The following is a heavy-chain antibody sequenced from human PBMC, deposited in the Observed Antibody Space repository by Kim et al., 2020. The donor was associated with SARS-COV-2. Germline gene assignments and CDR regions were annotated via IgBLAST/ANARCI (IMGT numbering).Heavy chain of an antibody. J-gene: IGHJ6*03. CDR2: MNPNSGNT. CDR3: PRVRSRLVPLLVPYYYTVV. V-gene: IGHV1-8*01. D-gene: IGHD6-19*01. CDR1: GYTFTSYD. Sequence: ASVKVSCKASGYTFTSYDINWVRQATGQGLEWMGWMNPNSGNTGNAQKFQGRATMTRNTSLSTPSMELSSLRSEDTAVYYCPRVRSRLVPLLVPYYYTVV.